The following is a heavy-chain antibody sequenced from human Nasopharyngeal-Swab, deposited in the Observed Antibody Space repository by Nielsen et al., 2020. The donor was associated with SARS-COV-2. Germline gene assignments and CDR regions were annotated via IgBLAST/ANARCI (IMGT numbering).Heavy chain of an antibody. V-gene: IGHV1-18*01. D-gene: IGHD3-3*01. CDR3: ARASHRVGSYYDFWSGYYRDYHYYGMDV. CDR1: GYTFTSYG. CDR2: ISAYNGNT. Sequence: ASVKVSCKASGYTFTSYGISWVRRAPGQGLEWMGWISAYNGNTNYAQKLQGRVTMTTDTSTSTAYMELRSLRSDDTAVYYCARASHRVGSYYDFWSGYYRDYHYYGMDVWGQGTTVTVSS. J-gene: IGHJ6*02.